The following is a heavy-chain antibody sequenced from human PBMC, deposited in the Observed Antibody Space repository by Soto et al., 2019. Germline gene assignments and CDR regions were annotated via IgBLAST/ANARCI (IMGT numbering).Heavy chain of an antibody. V-gene: IGHV4-59*01. D-gene: IGHD2-15*01. CDR1: VGSITSYN. CDR3: AREWSAFDY. CDR2: MYSSGSS. Sequence: PSETLSLTCTFSVGSITSYNWSWIRQSPGKGLEWIAYMYSSGSSDYNPSLKGRVTISMDTSKNQYSLKLNSATAADTAVYYCAREWSAFDYWGQGILVTVSS. J-gene: IGHJ4*02.